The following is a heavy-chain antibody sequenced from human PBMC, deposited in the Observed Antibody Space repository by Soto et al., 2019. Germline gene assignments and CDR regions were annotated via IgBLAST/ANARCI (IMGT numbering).Heavy chain of an antibody. V-gene: IGHV1-18*01. CDR2: ISAYNGNT. J-gene: IGHJ4*02. CDR3: ARPRYDFWSGYSPLDY. Sequence: ASVKVSCKASGYTFTSYGISWVRQAPGRGLEWMGWISAYNGNTNYAQKLQGRVTMTTDTSTSTAYMELRSLRSDDTAVYYCARPRYDFWSGYSPLDYWGQGTLVTVSS. D-gene: IGHD3-3*01. CDR1: GYTFTSYG.